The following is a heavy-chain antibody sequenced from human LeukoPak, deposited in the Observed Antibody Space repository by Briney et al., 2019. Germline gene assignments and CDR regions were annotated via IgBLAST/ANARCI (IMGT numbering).Heavy chain of an antibody. D-gene: IGHD2-2*01. CDR3: AREQGGGYCSSTSCYATPGDP. CDR1: GGSISSSSYY. J-gene: IGHJ5*02. V-gene: IGHV4-39*07. Sequence: SETLSLTCTVSGGSISSSSYYWGWIRQPPGKGLEWIGSIYYSGSTNYNPSLKSRVTISVDKSKNQFSLKLSSVTAADTAVYYCAREQGGGYCSSTSCYATPGDPWGQGTLVTVSS. CDR2: IYYSGST.